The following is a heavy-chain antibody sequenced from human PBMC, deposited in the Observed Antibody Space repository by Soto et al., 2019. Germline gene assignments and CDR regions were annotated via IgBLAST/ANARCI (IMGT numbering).Heavy chain of an antibody. CDR1: GYRFTSYW. J-gene: IGHJ4*02. V-gene: IGHV5-51*01. CDR2: IYPSDSDT. CDR3: ARRGDGSWYHYFDN. Sequence: GESLKISCKAYGYRFTSYWIGWVRQKPGKGLEWMGIIYPSDSDTKYSPSLQGHVTISADKSITTAYLQWSSLKASDTAMYFCARRGDGSWYHYFDNWGQGTLVTVSS. D-gene: IGHD2-21*02.